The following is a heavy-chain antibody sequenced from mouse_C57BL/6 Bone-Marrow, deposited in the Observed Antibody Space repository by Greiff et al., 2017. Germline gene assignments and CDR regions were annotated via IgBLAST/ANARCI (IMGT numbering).Heavy chain of an antibody. Sequence: VQLQESGAELARPGASVKLSCKASGYTFTSYGISWVKQSTGQGLEWIGEIYPRSGNTYYNEKFKGKATLTADKASSTAYMELRRLTSEDSAVYFCARRHYGSSHWYFDVWGTGTTVTVSS. D-gene: IGHD1-1*01. CDR3: ARRHYGSSHWYFDV. CDR1: GYTFTSYG. CDR2: IYPRSGNT. V-gene: IGHV1-81*01. J-gene: IGHJ1*03.